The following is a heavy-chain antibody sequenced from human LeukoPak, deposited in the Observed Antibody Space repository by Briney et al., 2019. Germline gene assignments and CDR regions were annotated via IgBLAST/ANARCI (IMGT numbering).Heavy chain of an antibody. J-gene: IGHJ6*03. V-gene: IGHV1-18*01. CDR3: ARAVAGRYYYYYYMDV. D-gene: IGHD6-19*01. Sequence: GASVKVSCKASGYTFTCYGISWVRQAPGQGLEWMGWISAYNGNTNYAQKLQGRVTMTTDTSTSTAYMELRSLRSDDTAVYYCARAVAGRYYYYYYMDVWGKGTTVTVSS. CDR1: GYTFTCYG. CDR2: ISAYNGNT.